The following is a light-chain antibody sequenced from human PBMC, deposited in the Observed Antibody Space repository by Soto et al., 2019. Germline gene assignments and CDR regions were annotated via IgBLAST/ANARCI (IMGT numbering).Light chain of an antibody. J-gene: IGKJ1*01. Sequence: AIQLTQSPSSLYASVGDRVTITCRASQAIRTALGWYQQKPGKVPKLLIYAASILQSGVPSRFSGSGSGTDFTLTISSLQPEDFATYYCLLDFRYFWAFGQGTKVEFK. CDR2: AAS. CDR3: LLDFRYFWA. V-gene: IGKV1-6*01. CDR1: QAIRTA.